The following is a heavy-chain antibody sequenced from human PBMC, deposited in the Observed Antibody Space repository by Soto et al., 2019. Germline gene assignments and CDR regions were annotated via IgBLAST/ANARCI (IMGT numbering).Heavy chain of an antibody. CDR3: ARGPYDYVWGSYRYLVRFDY. J-gene: IGHJ4*02. V-gene: IGHV4-34*01. Sequence: PSETLSLTCAVYGGSFSGYYWRWIRQPPGKGLEWIGEINHSGSTNYNPSLKSRVTISVDTSKNQFSLKLSSVTAADTAVYYCARGPYDYVWGSYRYLVRFDYWGQGTLVTVSS. CDR2: INHSGST. CDR1: GGSFSGYY. D-gene: IGHD3-16*02.